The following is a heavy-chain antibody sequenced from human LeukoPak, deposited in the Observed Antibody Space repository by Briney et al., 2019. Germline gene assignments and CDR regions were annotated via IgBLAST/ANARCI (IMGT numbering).Heavy chain of an antibody. CDR2: IYPGDSDT. D-gene: IGHD6-13*01. V-gene: IGHV5-51*01. CDR1: GSIFTSYW. Sequence: PGESLQISCKGSGSIFTSYWIGCVRQMPGKGLEWMGIIYPGDSDTRYSPSFQGQVTISADKSISTAYLQWSSLKASDTAMYYCARPLIAAAGTLKDYWGQGTLVTVSS. CDR3: ARPLIAAAGTLKDY. J-gene: IGHJ4*02.